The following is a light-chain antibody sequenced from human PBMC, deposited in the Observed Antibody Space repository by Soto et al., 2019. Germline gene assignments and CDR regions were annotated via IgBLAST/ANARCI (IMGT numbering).Light chain of an antibody. Sequence: EIVLTQSPDTLSLSPGERATLSCRASQSVAGTYLAWFQQRPGQAPRRLIYGASSTRATGTPDRFSGSGSGTDFTLTISRLEPEDFAVYYCHLSVRSPPPWTFGQGTKVEIK. CDR1: QSVAGTY. V-gene: IGKV3-20*01. J-gene: IGKJ1*01. CDR2: GASS. CDR3: HLSVRSPPPWT.